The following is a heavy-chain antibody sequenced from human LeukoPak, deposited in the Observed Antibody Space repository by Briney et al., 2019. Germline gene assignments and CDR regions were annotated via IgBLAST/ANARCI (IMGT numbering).Heavy chain of an antibody. J-gene: IGHJ4*02. Sequence: GGSLRLSCTASGFTFGTYAMHWVRQAPGKGLEYVSAISSNGRITYYADSVKGRFTISRDNSKNILYLQMGSLRPEDTAVYYCARENGGDWYDNWGRGTTVSVS. V-gene: IGHV3-64*02. CDR2: ISSNGRIT. D-gene: IGHD3/OR15-3a*01. CDR3: ARENGGDWYDN. CDR1: GFTFGTYA.